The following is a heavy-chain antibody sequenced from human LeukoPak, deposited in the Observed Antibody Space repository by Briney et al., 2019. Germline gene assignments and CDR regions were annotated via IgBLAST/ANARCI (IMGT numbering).Heavy chain of an antibody. Sequence: PGGSLRLSCAASGFTFSSYSMNWVRQAPGKGLEWVSSISSSSSYIYYADSVEGRFTISRDNAKNSLYLQMNSLRAEDTAVYYCARDRAVAGTFDYWGQGTLVTVSS. J-gene: IGHJ4*02. V-gene: IGHV3-21*01. D-gene: IGHD6-19*01. CDR3: ARDRAVAGTFDY. CDR2: ISSSSSYI. CDR1: GFTFSSYS.